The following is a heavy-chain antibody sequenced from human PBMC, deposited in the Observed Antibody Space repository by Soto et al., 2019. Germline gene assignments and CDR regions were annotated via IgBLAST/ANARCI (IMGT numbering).Heavy chain of an antibody. Sequence: EVQLLESGGGLVQPGGSLRLSCAASGFTFSRFGMSWVRQAPGKGLEWVSGISGGGNPTYYSDSVKGRYTISRDSAKSTMYLQRNSLRTEDTAVYYCAKDITYDSSAYDSWGQGTLVTVSS. V-gene: IGHV3-23*01. CDR3: AKDITYDSSAYDS. D-gene: IGHD3-22*01. CDR2: ISGGGNPT. CDR1: GFTFSRFG. J-gene: IGHJ4*02.